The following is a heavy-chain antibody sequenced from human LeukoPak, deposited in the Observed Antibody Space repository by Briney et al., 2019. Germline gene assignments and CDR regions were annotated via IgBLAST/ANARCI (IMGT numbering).Heavy chain of an antibody. Sequence: GASVKVSCKASGGTFSSYAISWVRHAPGQGLEWMGRIIPILGIANYAQKFQGRVTITADKSTSTAYMELSSLRSEDTAVYYCAHRSGTSYFDWLLPVDYWGQGTLVTVSS. CDR1: GGTFSSYA. CDR2: IIPILGIA. CDR3: AHRSGTSYFDWLLPVDY. J-gene: IGHJ4*02. D-gene: IGHD3-9*01. V-gene: IGHV1-69*04.